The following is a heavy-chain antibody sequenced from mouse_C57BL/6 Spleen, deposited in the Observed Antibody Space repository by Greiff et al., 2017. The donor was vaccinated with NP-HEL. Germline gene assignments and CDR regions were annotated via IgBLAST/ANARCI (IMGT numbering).Heavy chain of an antibody. V-gene: IGHV1-26*01. CDR3: ARRGTAGSSPFAY. D-gene: IGHD1-1*01. CDR2: INPNNGGT. J-gene: IGHJ3*01. Sequence: EVQLQQSGPELVKPGASVKISCKASGYTFTDYYMNWVKQSHGKSLEWIGDINPNNGGTSYNQKFKGKATLTVDKSSSTAYMELRSLTSEDSAVYYCARRGTAGSSPFAYWGQGTLVTVSA. CDR1: GYTFTDYY.